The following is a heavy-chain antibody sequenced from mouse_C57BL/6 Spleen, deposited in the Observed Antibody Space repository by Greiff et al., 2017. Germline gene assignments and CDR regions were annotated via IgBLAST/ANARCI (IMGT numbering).Heavy chain of an antibody. CDR1: GYAFSSYW. J-gene: IGHJ4*01. CDR3: AGSAYGSRYVNAMDY. CDR2: IYPGDGDT. Sequence: VQLQQSGAELVKPGASVKISCKASGYAFSSYWMNWVKQRPGKGLEWIGQIYPGDGDTNYNGKFKGKATLTVDNSSSTAYMQLSSLTSEDAAVYFCAGSAYGSRYVNAMDYWGQGTSVTVSS. V-gene: IGHV1-80*01. D-gene: IGHD1-1*01.